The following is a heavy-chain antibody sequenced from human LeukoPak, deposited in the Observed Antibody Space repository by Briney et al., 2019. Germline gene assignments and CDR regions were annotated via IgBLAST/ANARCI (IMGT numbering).Heavy chain of an antibody. V-gene: IGHV4-59*01. J-gene: IGHJ4*02. CDR1: GASISTYY. Sequence: PSETLSLTCSVYGASISTYYWTWVRQAPGKGLEWIGCLYHTGSTTYNPSLKSRVTMSVDTSTNQLSLNLNFVTAADTAVYYCARLKGSDVYKPYDYWGQGTLVTVSS. D-gene: IGHD5-24*01. CDR2: LYHTGST. CDR3: ARLKGSDVYKPYDY.